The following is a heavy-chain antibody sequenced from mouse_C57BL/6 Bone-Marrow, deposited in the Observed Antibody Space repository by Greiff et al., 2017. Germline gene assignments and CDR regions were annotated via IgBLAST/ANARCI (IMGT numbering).Heavy chain of an antibody. J-gene: IGHJ2*01. CDR3: ARHPYRGYFDY. CDR2: ISSGGSCT. D-gene: IGHD2-10*01. V-gene: IGHV5-6*01. CDR1: GFTFSSYG. Sequence: DVHLVESGGDLVKPGGSLKLSCAASGFTFSSYGMSWVRQTPDKRLEWVATISSGGSCTYYPASVKGRFTIAIDNATTTLYLQMSSLKSEDTARYYCARHPYRGYFDYWGQGTTLTVSS.